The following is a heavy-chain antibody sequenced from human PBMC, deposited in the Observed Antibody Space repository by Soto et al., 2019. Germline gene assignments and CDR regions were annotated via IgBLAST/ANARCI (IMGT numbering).Heavy chain of an antibody. CDR3: ARGHAGYSSAANCHWGPYLHS. D-gene: IGHD5-12*01. V-gene: IGHV1-18*01. CDR1: GYTFANYG. CDR2: ISAYNGKT. Sequence: QVQLVQSGAEVKKPGASVKVSCKASGYTFANYGISWVRQAPGQGLEWMGWISAYNGKTAYPQRLQGSVTMTTYTSTSTAYMEGRSLRSADTATYYCARGHAGYSSAANCHWGPYLHSWGQGTLVTVSS. J-gene: IGHJ4*02.